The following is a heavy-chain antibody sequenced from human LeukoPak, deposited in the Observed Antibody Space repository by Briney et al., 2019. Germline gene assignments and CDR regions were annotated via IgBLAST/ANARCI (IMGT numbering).Heavy chain of an antibody. D-gene: IGHD3-10*01. CDR1: GGSISSGGYY. Sequence: SETLSLTCTVSGGSISSGGYYWSRIRQHPGKGLEWIGYIYYSGSTYYNPSLKSRVTISVDTSKNQFSLKLSSVTAADTAVYYCARFGLSFEGSLDYWGQGTLVTVSS. V-gene: IGHV4-31*03. CDR2: IYYSGST. CDR3: ARFGLSFEGSLDY. J-gene: IGHJ4*02.